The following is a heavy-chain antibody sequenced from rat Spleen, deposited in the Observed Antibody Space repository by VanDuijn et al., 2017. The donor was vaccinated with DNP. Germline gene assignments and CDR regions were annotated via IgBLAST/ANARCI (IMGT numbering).Heavy chain of an antibody. CDR1: GYSITSNY. Sequence: EVQLQESGPGLVKPSQSLSLTCSVPGYSITSNYWGWIRKFPGNKMEWIGHISYSGSTSYNPSLKSRISITRDTSKNQFFLHLNSVTTEDTATYYCARWSNYFDYWGRGVMVTVSS. V-gene: IGHV3-1*01. CDR2: ISYSGST. CDR3: ARWSNYFDY. J-gene: IGHJ2*01.